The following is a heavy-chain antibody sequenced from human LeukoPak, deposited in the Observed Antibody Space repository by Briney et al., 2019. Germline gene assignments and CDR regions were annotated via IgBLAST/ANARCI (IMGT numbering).Heavy chain of an antibody. V-gene: IGHV4-59*01. CDR1: GGSISSYY. Sequence: NPSETLSLTCTVSGGSISSYYWSWIRQLPGKGLEWIGYIYYSGSTNYNPSLKSRVTISVDTSKNQFSLKLSSVTAADTAVYYCAGRRHYYDSSGRWDYWGQGTLVTVSS. CDR3: AGRRHYYDSSGRWDY. J-gene: IGHJ4*02. D-gene: IGHD3-22*01. CDR2: IYYSGST.